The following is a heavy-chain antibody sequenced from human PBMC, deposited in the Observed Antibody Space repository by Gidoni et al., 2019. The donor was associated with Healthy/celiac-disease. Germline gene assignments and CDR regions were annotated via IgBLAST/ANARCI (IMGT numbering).Heavy chain of an antibody. CDR1: GFTFGEYA. CDR2: IRSKAYGGTT. V-gene: IGHV3-49*03. Sequence: EVQLVESGGGLVQPGRSLRLSCTASGFTFGEYAMSWFRQAPGKGLEWVGFIRSKAYGGTTEYAASVKGRFTISRDDSKSIAYLQMNSLKTEDTAVYYCTRSPDFWSGYYPIDYWGQGTLVTVSS. D-gene: IGHD3-3*01. CDR3: TRSPDFWSGYYPIDY. J-gene: IGHJ4*02.